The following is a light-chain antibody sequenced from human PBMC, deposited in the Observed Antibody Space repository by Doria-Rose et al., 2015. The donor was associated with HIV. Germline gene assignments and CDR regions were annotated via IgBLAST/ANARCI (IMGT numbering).Light chain of an antibody. CDR2: DGS. CDR3: HQYGTSWT. V-gene: IGKV3-20*01. CDR1: QSFSSTY. Sequence: TQSPGTLSLSPGERATLSCRASQSFSSTYLAWYQQKPGQAPSLLIYDGSTRATGIPDRFSASGSGTDFTLAVNRLEPEDFALYYCHQYGTSWTFGQGTKVEI. J-gene: IGKJ1*01.